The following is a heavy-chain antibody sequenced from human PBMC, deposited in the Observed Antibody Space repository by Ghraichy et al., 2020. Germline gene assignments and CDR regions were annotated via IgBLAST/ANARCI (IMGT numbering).Heavy chain of an antibody. D-gene: IGHD4-23*01. J-gene: IGHJ6*02. CDR1: GGSLSYYY. CDR3: ARQIDNGGNSLYYGMDV. V-gene: IGHV4-59*08. Sequence: SQTLSLTCTVSGGSLSYYYWSWIRQPPGKGLEWIGFIFHSGSANYNPSPSLKSRVTMSVNTSQNQFSLKLNFVTAADTAVYYCARQIDNGGNSLYYGMDVWGQGTTVTVSS. CDR2: IFHSGSA.